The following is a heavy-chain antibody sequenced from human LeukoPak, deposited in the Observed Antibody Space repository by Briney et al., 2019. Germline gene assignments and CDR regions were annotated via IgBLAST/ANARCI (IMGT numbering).Heavy chain of an antibody. CDR2: ISGSGGST. CDR3: AKSSGYSYGSGYSFDY. J-gene: IGHJ4*02. V-gene: IGHV3-23*01. D-gene: IGHD5-18*01. Sequence: GGSLRLSCAAFGFTFSSYAMSWVRQAPGKGLEWVSAISGSGGSTYYADSVKGRFTISRDNSKNTLYLQMNSLRAEDTAVYYCAKSSGYSYGSGYSFDYWGQGTLVTVSS. CDR1: GFTFSSYA.